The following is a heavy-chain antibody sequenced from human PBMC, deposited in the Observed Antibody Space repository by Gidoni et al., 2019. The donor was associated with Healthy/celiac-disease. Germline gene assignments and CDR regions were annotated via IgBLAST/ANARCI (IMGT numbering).Heavy chain of an antibody. D-gene: IGHD6-19*01. CDR3: ARDEAVAGTWITSSFDY. Sequence: QVQLVQSGAEVKKPGSSVKVSCNASGGTFSSYAISWVRQAPGQGLEWMGGIIPIFGTANYAQKFQGRVTITADESTSTAYMELSSLRSEDTAVYYCARDEAVAGTWITSSFDYWGQGTLVTVSS. V-gene: IGHV1-69*01. CDR2: IIPIFGTA. J-gene: IGHJ4*02. CDR1: GGTFSSYA.